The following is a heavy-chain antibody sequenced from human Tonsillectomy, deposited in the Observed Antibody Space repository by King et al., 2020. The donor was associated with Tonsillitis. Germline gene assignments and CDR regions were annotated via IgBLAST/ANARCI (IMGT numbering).Heavy chain of an antibody. CDR1: GYSFTKYW. CDR2: IYPGDSDT. J-gene: IGHJ5*02. V-gene: IGHV5-51*01. CDR3: ARHFVDGATTSWFDP. D-gene: IGHD1-26*01. Sequence: VQLVESGAEVKKPGESLKISCKGSGYSFTKYWIGWVRQMPGKGLEWRGIIYPGDSDTRYSPSFQGQVTISADKSISTVYLPWSSLKASDTAMYYCARHFVDGATTSWFDPWGQGTLVTVSS.